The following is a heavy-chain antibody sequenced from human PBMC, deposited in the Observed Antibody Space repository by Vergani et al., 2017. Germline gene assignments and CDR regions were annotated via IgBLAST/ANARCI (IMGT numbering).Heavy chain of an antibody. CDR1: GFTFSTYA. V-gene: IGHV3-23*01. J-gene: IGHJ4*02. D-gene: IGHD1-26*01. Sequence: EVQLLESGGGLVQPGGSLRLSCAASGFTFSTYAMSWVRQAPGNGLEWVSSISGSGSSTYYADSVKGRFTISRDNSKNTLYLQMSGLRGDDTAVFYCVKDHGGSQSYYFDYWGQGTLVTVSS. CDR2: ISGSGSST. CDR3: VKDHGGSQSYYFDY.